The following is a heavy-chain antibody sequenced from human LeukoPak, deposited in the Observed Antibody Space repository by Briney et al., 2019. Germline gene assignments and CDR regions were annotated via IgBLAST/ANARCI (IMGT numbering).Heavy chain of an antibody. CDR3: ARDPRDYYDTSGQYYFYY. J-gene: IGHJ4*02. V-gene: IGHV3-7*01. CDR1: GFTFSSYW. Sequence: GGSRRLSCAASGFTFSSYWMSWVRQAPGKGLEWVANIRQDGSEKYYVDSVKGRFTISRDNAKNSLYLQMNSLRAEDTAVYYCARDPRDYYDTSGQYYFYYWGQGTLVTVSS. D-gene: IGHD3-22*01. CDR2: IRQDGSEK.